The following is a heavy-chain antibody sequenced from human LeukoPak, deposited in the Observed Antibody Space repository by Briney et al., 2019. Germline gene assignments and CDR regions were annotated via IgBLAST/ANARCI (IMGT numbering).Heavy chain of an antibody. CDR2: IYSSGNT. D-gene: IGHD5-12*01. J-gene: IGHJ2*01. Sequence: PSETLSLTCTVSGDSITSGRYYWSWIRQPAGKELEWIGRIYSSGNTDYHPYIVSLKSRVTLSLDTSKNQFSLEPSSVTAADTAVYYCARHGGWLSPAALWGRGTLVTVSS. CDR3: ARHGGWLSPAAL. V-gene: IGHV4-61*02. CDR1: GDSITSGRYY.